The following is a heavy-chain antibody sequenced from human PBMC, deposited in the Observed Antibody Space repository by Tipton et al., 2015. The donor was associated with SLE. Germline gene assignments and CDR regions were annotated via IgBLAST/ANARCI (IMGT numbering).Heavy chain of an antibody. D-gene: IGHD3-22*01. V-gene: IGHV1-69*13. CDR1: GGTFSSYA. CDR2: IIPIFGTA. J-gene: IGHJ3*02. Sequence: QSGPEVKKPGSSVKVSCKASGGTFSSYAISWVRQAPGQGLEWMGRIIPIFGTANYAQKFQGRVTITADESTSTAYMELSSLRSEATAVYYCAQDYYDSSGYFDAFDIWGQGTMVTVSS. CDR3: AQDYYDSSGYFDAFDI.